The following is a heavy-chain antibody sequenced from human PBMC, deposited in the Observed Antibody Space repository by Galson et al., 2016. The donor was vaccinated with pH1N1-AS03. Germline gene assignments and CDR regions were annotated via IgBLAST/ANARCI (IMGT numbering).Heavy chain of an antibody. D-gene: IGHD5-18*01. J-gene: IGHJ6*03. CDR2: ITTGSGYI. V-gene: IGHV3-21*01. CDR3: ASASGDAYSYGPDYFYYTMDV. Sequence: SLRLSCAASGFTFSTYNMNWVRQAPGKGLEWVSSITTGSGYINYADSVKGRFTTSRDNAKNSVYLQMNSLRAEDTAVYYCASASGDAYSYGPDYFYYTMDVWGKGTTVTVSS. CDR1: GFTFSTYN.